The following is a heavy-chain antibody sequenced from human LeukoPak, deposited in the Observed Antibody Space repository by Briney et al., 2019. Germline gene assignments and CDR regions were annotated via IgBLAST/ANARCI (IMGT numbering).Heavy chain of an antibody. V-gene: IGHV1-46*01. Sequence: ASVTVSCTSSDDTFTYYNIHWVRQGPGQGVGWMGAVYASSGNTINTQNFQGRVTMTRDTSTGTVYMELSSLRFEDTAMYYCATEAPRSYYFDYWGQGILVTVSS. CDR1: DDTFTYYN. J-gene: IGHJ4*02. CDR3: ATEAPRSYYFDY. CDR2: VYASSGNT.